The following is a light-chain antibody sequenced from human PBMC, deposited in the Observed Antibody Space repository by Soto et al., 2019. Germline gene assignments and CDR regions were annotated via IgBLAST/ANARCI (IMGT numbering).Light chain of an antibody. J-gene: IGLJ2*01. Sequence: QSALTQPASVSGSPGQSITISCTGTSSDVGSYNLVSWYQQHPGKAPKLMIYEGSKRPSGVSNRFSGSKSGTSASLAITGLQAEDEADYYCQSYDSSLSGVVFGGGTKVTVL. CDR2: EGS. CDR3: QSYDSSLSGVV. CDR1: SSDVGSYNL. V-gene: IGLV2-14*02.